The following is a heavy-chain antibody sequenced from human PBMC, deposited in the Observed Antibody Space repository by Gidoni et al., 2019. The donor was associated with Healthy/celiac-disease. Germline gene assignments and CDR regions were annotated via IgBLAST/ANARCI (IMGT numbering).Heavy chain of an antibody. CDR3: ARGLVYYDSSGLLYYFDY. Sequence: QVQLQESGPGRVKPSQTLSLTGTVSGGYISRGGYYWSWIRQNPGKGLAWIGYIYYSGSTYYNPSLQSRVTISVDTSKNQFSLKLSSVTAADTAVYYCARGLVYYDSSGLLYYFDYWGQGTLVTVSS. J-gene: IGHJ4*02. CDR1: GGYISRGGYY. CDR2: IYYSGST. D-gene: IGHD3-22*01. V-gene: IGHV4-31*03.